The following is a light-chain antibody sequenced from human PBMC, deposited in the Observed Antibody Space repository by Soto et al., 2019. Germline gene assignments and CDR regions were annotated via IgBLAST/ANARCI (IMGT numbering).Light chain of an antibody. J-gene: IGKJ1*01. CDR1: QSVGSIY. V-gene: IGKV3-20*01. CDR2: GAS. Sequence: KQSPAALSVSTGERATLSCRASQSVGSIYLAWYQQKPGQAPRLLIHGASNRASGIPDRFSGSGSGTDFTLTISRLEPEDFAVYYCQQYGSSPRTFGQGTKVDI. CDR3: QQYGSSPRT.